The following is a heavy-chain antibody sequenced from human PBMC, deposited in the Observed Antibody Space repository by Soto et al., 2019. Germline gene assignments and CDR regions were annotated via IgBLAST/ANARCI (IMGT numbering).Heavy chain of an antibody. D-gene: IGHD6-6*01. V-gene: IGHV1-18*04. Sequence: ASVKVSCKASGYTFTTYDITWVRQAPGQGLEWMGWISGYNGNTKYAPRLQGRVTLTTETSTSTAYMELRSLTSDDTAVYYCARDSTARLAWFDPWGQGTPATVSS. CDR3: ARDSTARLAWFDP. CDR2: ISGYNGNT. J-gene: IGHJ5*02. CDR1: GYTFTTYD.